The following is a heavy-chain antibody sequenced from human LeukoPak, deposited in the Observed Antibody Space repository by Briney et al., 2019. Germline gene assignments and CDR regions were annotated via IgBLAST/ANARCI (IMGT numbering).Heavy chain of an antibody. V-gene: IGHV3-74*01. D-gene: IGHD2-15*01. CDR1: GFTFSSYW. CDR2: INSDASST. CDR3: ARAYSVYFYYYYMDV. Sequence: GGSLRLSCAASGFTFSSYWMHWVRQAPGKGLVWVSRINSDASSTSYADSVKGRFTISRDNAKNTLYLQMNSLRAEDTAVYYCARAYSVYFYYYYMDVWGKGTTVTVSS. J-gene: IGHJ6*03.